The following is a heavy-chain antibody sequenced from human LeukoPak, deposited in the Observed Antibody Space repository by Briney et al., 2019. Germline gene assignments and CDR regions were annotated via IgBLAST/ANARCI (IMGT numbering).Heavy chain of an antibody. CDR3: ARELPGRDSTRRFDY. V-gene: IGHV3-53*01. Sequence: GGSLRLSCAASGFDVGRNYMTWVRQAPGKGLEWVSFIYSGGATYYADSVRGRFTISRDSSKNTLYLQMNSLRAEDTAVYYCARELPGRDSTRRFDYWGQGTLVTVSS. J-gene: IGHJ4*02. CDR1: GFDVGRNY. D-gene: IGHD2-2*01. CDR2: IYSGGAT.